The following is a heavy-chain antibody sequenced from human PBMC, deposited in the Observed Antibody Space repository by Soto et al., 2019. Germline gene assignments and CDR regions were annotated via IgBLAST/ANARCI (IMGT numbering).Heavy chain of an antibody. J-gene: IGHJ4*02. Sequence: ALVKVSCKASGYTFTGHYIHWVRQAPEQGPEWMGEIGPESGATRYAEKFQGRVTMTLDTSITTVYMELKNLSPDDTAVYYCGRGRSGQIVVFYWGQGTPVTVSS. D-gene: IGHD1-26*01. CDR3: GRGRSGQIVVFY. CDR1: GYTFTGHY. CDR2: IGPESGAT. V-gene: IGHV1-2*02.